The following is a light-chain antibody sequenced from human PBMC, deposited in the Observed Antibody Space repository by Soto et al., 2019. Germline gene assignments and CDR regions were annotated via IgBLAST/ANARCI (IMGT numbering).Light chain of an antibody. Sequence: EVVLTQSPATLSLSPGERATLSCRASQSVSSKLAWYQQKPGQAPRLLIYGASTRAPGIPARFSGSGSGTEFTLTISSLQSEDFAVYYCQEYHNWPPVTFGGGTKVDIK. CDR3: QEYHNWPPVT. CDR1: QSVSSK. J-gene: IGKJ4*01. V-gene: IGKV3-15*01. CDR2: GAS.